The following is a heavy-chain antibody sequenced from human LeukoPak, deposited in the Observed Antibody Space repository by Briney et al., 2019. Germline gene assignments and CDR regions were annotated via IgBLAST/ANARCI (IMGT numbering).Heavy chain of an antibody. J-gene: IGHJ4*02. CDR3: ARGRPARTGTGDY. Sequence: ASVKVSCKASGYTFTGYYMHWVRQAPGQGLEWMGWINPNSGGTNYAQKFQGRVTMTRDTSISTAYMELRSLRSDDTAVYYCARGRPARTGTGDYWGQGTLVTVSS. D-gene: IGHD3/OR15-3a*01. CDR1: GYTFTGYY. CDR2: INPNSGGT. V-gene: IGHV1-2*02.